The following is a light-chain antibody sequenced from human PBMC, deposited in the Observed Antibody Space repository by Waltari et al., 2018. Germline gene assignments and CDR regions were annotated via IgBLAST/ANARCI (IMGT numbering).Light chain of an antibody. Sequence: EVLMPQSPATLPVSPGDTVTRSRRASQTIPDNLAWYQPQPGQAPRPLIYGASPRATAIPARFRGSGSGTEFTLTISSLQSEDFAIYYCQQYNKWPPLTFGGGTKVEIK. CDR3: QQYNKWPPLT. V-gene: IGKV3-15*01. CDR2: GAS. J-gene: IGKJ4*01. CDR1: QTIPDN.